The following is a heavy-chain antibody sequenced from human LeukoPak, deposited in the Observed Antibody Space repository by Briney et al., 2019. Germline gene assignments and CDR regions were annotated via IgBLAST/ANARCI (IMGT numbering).Heavy chain of an antibody. D-gene: IGHD2-15*01. CDR2: MNPNSGNT. Sequence: ASVKVSCKASGYTFTSYDINWVRQATGQGLEWMGWMNPNSGNTGYAQKFQGRVTMTRNTSISTAYMELSSLRSEDTAVYYCARDRDDCSGGSCYPRIDYWGQGTLVTVSS. V-gene: IGHV1-8*01. CDR3: ARDRDDCSGGSCYPRIDY. J-gene: IGHJ4*02. CDR1: GYTFTSYD.